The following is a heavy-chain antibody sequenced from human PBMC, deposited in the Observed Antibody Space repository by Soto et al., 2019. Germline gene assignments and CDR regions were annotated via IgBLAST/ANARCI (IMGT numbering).Heavy chain of an antibody. D-gene: IGHD6-19*01. CDR2: ISRDGSEK. J-gene: IGHJ4*01. CDR3: ARGFGDGWYGGPDY. CDR1: EFTFSNYW. Sequence: EVQLVESGGGLVQPGGSLRLSCAASEFTFSNYWMNWVRQAPGKGLEWVAYISRDGSEKSYVDSVKGRFTISRDNAKKSLFLKMNSLRVEDTAVYYCARGFGDGWYGGPDYWGQGTLVTVSS. V-gene: IGHV3-7*01.